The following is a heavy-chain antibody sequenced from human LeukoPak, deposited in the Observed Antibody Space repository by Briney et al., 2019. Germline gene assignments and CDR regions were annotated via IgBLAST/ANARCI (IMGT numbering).Heavy chain of an antibody. Sequence: SESLSLTCTVSGGSIRSAGYYWGWIRQPPGNGLEWSGSIYYSGTTYYNPSLKSRVTISVDTSKNQFYLTLTSVTAAAAAVYSCARQYSSGWPWFDPWGQGPLVTVSA. CDR3: ARQYSSGWPWFDP. V-gene: IGHV4-39*01. J-gene: IGHJ5*02. CDR2: IYYSGTT. D-gene: IGHD6-19*01. CDR1: GGSIRSAGYY.